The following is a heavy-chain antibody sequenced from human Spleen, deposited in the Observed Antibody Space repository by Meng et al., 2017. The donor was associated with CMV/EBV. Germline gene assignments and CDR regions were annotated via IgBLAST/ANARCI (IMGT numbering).Heavy chain of an antibody. CDR1: GGSISSYY. J-gene: IGHJ3*02. CDR2: IYYSGST. CDR3: ARDSTMVVGKSAFDI. Sequence: GSLRLSCTVSGGSISSYYWSWIRQPPGKGLEWIGYIYYSGSTNYNPSLKSRVTISVDTSKNQFSLKLSSLTAADTAMYYCARDSTMVVGKSAFDIWGQGTMVTVSS. D-gene: IGHD3-22*01. V-gene: IGHV4-59*01.